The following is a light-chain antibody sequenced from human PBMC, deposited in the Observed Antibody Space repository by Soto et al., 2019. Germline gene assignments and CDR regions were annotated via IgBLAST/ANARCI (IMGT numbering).Light chain of an antibody. CDR3: QSADSSGTYRV. CDR2: RDS. Sequence: SYELTQPPSVSVSPGQTARITCFGDALPKQYAYWYQQKPGRAPLLVIYRDSERPSGIPERFSGSSSGTTVTLTISGVQAEDEADYYCQSADSSGTYRVFGGGTKVTVL. CDR1: ALPKQY. V-gene: IGLV3-25*03. J-gene: IGLJ3*02.